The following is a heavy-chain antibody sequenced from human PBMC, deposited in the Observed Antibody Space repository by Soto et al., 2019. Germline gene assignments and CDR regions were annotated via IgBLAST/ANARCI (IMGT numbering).Heavy chain of an antibody. D-gene: IGHD6-19*01. Sequence: PGESLKISCKVSGYSFTNYWIGWVRQKPGKGLEWMGIIYPGDSDTKYSPSFQGQVTISAGKSITTAYLQWSSLKASDTAMYYCARLGPSGWSNFDYWGQGTLVTVSS. CDR3: ARLGPSGWSNFDY. V-gene: IGHV5-51*01. CDR1: GYSFTNYW. CDR2: IYPGDSDT. J-gene: IGHJ4*02.